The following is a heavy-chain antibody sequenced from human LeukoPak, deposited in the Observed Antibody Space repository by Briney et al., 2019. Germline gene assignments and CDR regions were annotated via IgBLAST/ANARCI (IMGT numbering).Heavy chain of an antibody. CDR1: GGTFSSYA. D-gene: IGHD5-12*01. V-gene: IGHV1-69*06. CDR3: ARDAEVAGFDY. J-gene: IGHJ4*02. Sequence: GASVKVSCKASGGTFSSYAISWVRQAPGQGLEWMGGIIPIFGTANYAQKFQGRVTITADKSTSTAYMELSSLRSEDTAVYYCARDAEVAGFDYWGQGTLVTVSS. CDR2: IIPIFGTA.